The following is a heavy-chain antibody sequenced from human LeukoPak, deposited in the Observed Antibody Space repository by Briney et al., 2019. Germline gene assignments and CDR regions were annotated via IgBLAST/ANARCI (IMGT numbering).Heavy chain of an antibody. D-gene: IGHD7-27*01. CDR2: IYSGGST. CDR3: ARGTPGDPSNFDY. J-gene: IGHJ4*02. V-gene: IGHV3-53*01. CDR1: GFTVSSNY. Sequence: GGSPRLSCAASGFTVSSNYMSWVRQAPGKGLEWVSVIYSGGSTYYADSVKGRFTISRDNSKNTLYLQMNSLRAEDTAVYYCARGTPGDPSNFDYWGQGTLVTVSS.